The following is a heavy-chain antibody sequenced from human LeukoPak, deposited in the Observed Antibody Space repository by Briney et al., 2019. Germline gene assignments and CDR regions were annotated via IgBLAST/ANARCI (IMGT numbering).Heavy chain of an antibody. Sequence: SETLSLTRTVSGGSITNYYWSWIRQPPGKGLEWIGYIYSSGSTNYNPSLESRVTISVDTSRNRFSLKLSSVTAADTAVYYCARGNGKVATEKAFWVYWGQGTLVTVSS. D-gene: IGHD5-12*01. CDR1: GGSITNYY. CDR3: ARGNGKVATEKAFWVY. J-gene: IGHJ4*02. CDR2: IYSSGST. V-gene: IGHV4-59*08.